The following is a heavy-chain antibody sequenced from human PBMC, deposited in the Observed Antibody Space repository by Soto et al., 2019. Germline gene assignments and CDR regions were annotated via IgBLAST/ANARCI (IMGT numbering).Heavy chain of an antibody. CDR2: IWYDGSNK. CDR3: ARDFVVRGVIYYYGMDV. V-gene: IGHV3-33*01. Sequence: SMRVSCAAAGCNCVSHGVRWVRQTPGKGLEWVAVIWYDGSNKYYADSVKGRFTISRDNSKNTLYLQMNSLRAEDTAVYYCARDFVVRGVIYYYGMDVWGQGTTVTVSS. CDR1: GCNCVSHG. D-gene: IGHD3-10*01. J-gene: IGHJ6*02.